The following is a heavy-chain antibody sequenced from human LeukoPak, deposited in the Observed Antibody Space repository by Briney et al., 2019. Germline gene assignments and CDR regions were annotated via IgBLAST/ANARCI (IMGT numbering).Heavy chain of an antibody. J-gene: IGHJ4*02. CDR3: ARGGGYAWDY. V-gene: IGHV3-48*04. Sequence: GGSLRLSCAASGFTFSTYSMNWVRQAPGKGLEWVSYITSSSSTIYYAESVKGRFTISRDNARNSLYLQMNSLRADDTAVYYCARGGGYAWDYWGQGTLVTVSS. D-gene: IGHD5-12*01. CDR1: GFTFSTYS. CDR2: ITSSSSTI.